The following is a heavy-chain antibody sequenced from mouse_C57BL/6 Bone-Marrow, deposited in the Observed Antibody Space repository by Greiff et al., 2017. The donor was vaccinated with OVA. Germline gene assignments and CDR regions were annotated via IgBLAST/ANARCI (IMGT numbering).Heavy chain of an antibody. V-gene: IGHV1-80*01. CDR3: AREEGYYGNYNWYFDV. CDR1: GYAFSSYW. J-gene: IGHJ1*03. Sequence: QVQLQQSGAELVKPGASVKISCKASGYAFSSYWMNWVKQRPGKGLEWIGQIYPGDGDTNYNGKFKGKATLTADKSSSTAYMQLSSLTSEDSAVYFCAREEGYYGNYNWYFDVWGTGTTVTVSS. CDR2: IYPGDGDT. D-gene: IGHD2-1*01.